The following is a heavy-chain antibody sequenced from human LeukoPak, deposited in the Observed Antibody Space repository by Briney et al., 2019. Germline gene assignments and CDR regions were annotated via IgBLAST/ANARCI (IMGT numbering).Heavy chain of an antibody. CDR1: GFTFSSYG. V-gene: IGHV3-23*01. CDR2: ISGSGGST. D-gene: IGHD1-26*01. Sequence: GGSLRLSCAASGFTFSSYGMSWVRQAPGKGLEWVSAISGSGGSTYYADSVKGRFTISRDNSKNTLYLQMNSLRAEDTAVYYCAKGTPRGSGSYYYFDYWGQGTLVTVSS. CDR3: AKGTPRGSGSYYYFDY. J-gene: IGHJ4*02.